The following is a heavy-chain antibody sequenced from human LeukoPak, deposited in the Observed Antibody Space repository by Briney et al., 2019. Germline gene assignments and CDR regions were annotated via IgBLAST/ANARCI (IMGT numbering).Heavy chain of an antibody. CDR1: GFTFSSYW. CDR2: INSDGSST. CDR3: ARGTVTMPKRYYFDY. J-gene: IGHJ4*02. Sequence: GGSLRLSCAASGFTFSSYWMHWVRQAPGKGLVWVSRINSDGSSTSYADSVKGRFTISRDNAKNTLYLQMNSLRAEDTAVYYCARGTVTMPKRYYFDYWGQGTLVSVSS. V-gene: IGHV3-74*01. D-gene: IGHD4-17*01.